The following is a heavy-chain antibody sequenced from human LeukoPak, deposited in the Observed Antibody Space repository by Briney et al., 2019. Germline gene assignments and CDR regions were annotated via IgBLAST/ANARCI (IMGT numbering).Heavy chain of an antibody. V-gene: IGHV1-8*03. Sequence: ASVKVSCKASGYTFTSYDINWVRQATGQGLEWMGWMNPSSGNTGYAQKFQGRVTITRNTSISTAYMELGSLRSEDTAVYYCARGYRRNHYFDYWGQGTLVTVSS. CDR1: GYTFTSYD. J-gene: IGHJ4*02. D-gene: IGHD1-14*01. CDR3: ARGYRRNHYFDY. CDR2: MNPSSGNT.